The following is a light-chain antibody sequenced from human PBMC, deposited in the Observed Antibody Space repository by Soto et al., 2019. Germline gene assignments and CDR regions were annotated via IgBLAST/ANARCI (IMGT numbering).Light chain of an antibody. CDR2: GAS. J-gene: IGKJ2*01. CDR3: QQYGSSPPYT. V-gene: IGKV3-20*01. CDR1: QSVSSSY. Sequence: EIVLTQSPGTLSLSPGERAPLSCRASQSVSSSYLAWYQQKPGQAPRLLIYGASSRATGIPDRFSGSGSGTDFTLTISRLEPEDFAVYYCQQYGSSPPYTFGHGTKLEIK.